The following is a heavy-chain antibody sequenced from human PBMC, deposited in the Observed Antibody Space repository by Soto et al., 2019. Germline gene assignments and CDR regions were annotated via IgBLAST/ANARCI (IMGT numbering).Heavy chain of an antibody. D-gene: IGHD2-2*01. CDR3: ASDRWRYCSSTSCFGPYYYYGMAV. J-gene: IGHJ6*02. V-gene: IGHV4-30-4*01. CDR2: IYYSGST. Sequence: QVQLQESGPGLVKPSQTLSLTCTVSGGSISSGDYYWRWIRQPPGKGLEWVGYIYYSGSTYYNPSLKSRVTISVDTSKNQFSLKLSSVSAADTAVYYCASDRWRYCSSTSCFGPYYYYGMAVWGQGTTVTVSS. CDR1: GGSISSGDYY.